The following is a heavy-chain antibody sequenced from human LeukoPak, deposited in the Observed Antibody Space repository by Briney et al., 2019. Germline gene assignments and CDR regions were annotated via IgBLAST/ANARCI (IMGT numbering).Heavy chain of an antibody. CDR1: GFTFSAYA. Sequence: HTGGSLRLSCSASGFTFSAYAMYWVRQAPGKGLEYVSGISNNGGSSFYADSVKGRFTISRDNSKNTLYLQMSSLRAEDTAVYYCVKITSVTGGDCWGQGTRLTVSS. CDR3: VKITSVTGGDC. CDR2: ISNNGGSS. V-gene: IGHV3-64D*09. D-gene: IGHD1-1*01. J-gene: IGHJ4*02.